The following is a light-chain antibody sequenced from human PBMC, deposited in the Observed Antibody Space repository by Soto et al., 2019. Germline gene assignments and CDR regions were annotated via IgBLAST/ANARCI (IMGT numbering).Light chain of an antibody. V-gene: IGLV2-23*02. J-gene: IGLJ1*01. CDR1: SSDIGTYNL. CDR3: CSYAGSSTLYV. Sequence: SVLTQPASGSGSPGQSITISCTGTSSDIGTYNLVSWYQQHPGKAPKLMIYEVNKRPSGVSDRFSGSKSGNTASLTISGLQAEDEADYYCCSYAGSSTLYVFGTGTKVTVL. CDR2: EVN.